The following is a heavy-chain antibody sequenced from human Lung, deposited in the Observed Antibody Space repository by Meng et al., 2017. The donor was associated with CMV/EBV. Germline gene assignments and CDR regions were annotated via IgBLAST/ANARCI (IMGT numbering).Heavy chain of an antibody. J-gene: IGHJ4*02. CDR1: GFTFRSYG. Sequence: GGSXRLXCAGSGFTFRSYGMSWVRQAPGRGLEWISYISATGDTIHHADSVKGRFTVSRDNTKSSVYLRMNSLGAEDTAVYYCARDRDTHYCYSDSCYGLAYXGQGXLVTVSS. V-gene: IGHV3-48*04. CDR3: ARDRDTHYCYSDSCYGLAY. CDR2: ISATGDTI. D-gene: IGHD2/OR15-2a*01.